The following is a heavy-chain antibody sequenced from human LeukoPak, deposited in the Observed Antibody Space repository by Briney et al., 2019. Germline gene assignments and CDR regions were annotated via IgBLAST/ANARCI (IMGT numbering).Heavy chain of an antibody. CDR3: ARSFLYYDFWSGYRYYFDY. Sequence: SETLSLTCTVSGGSISSYYWSWIRQPPGKGLEWIGYIYYSGSTNYNPSLKSRVTISVDTSKNQFSLKLSSVTAADTAVYYCARSFLYYDFWSGYRYYFDYWGQGTLVTVSS. V-gene: IGHV4-59*01. J-gene: IGHJ4*02. CDR2: IYYSGST. CDR1: GGSISSYY. D-gene: IGHD3-3*01.